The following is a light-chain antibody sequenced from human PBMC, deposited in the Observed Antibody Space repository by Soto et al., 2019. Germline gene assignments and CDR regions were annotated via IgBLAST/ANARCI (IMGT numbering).Light chain of an antibody. CDR3: QQYDSSPWT. CDR1: QRVTGSY. V-gene: IGKV3-20*01. Sequence: EIVLTQSPGTLSLSPGERATLSCRASQRVTGSYLAWYQQKPDQSPRLLIYGVSSRATGIPDRFSGSGSGTDFTLTISRLEPEDFAVYYCQQYDSSPWTFGQGTKVEI. J-gene: IGKJ1*01. CDR2: GVS.